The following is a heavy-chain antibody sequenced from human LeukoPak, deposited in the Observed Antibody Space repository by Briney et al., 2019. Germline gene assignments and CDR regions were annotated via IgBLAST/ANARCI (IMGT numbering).Heavy chain of an antibody. D-gene: IGHD3-16*01. J-gene: IGHJ4*02. CDR3: TSSYYSDTIDHAFDC. CDR1: GFTFNNSA. Sequence: GGSLRLSCAASGFTFNNSAIHWVRQASGKGLEWIGRIRSKTKNFATAYAASIKGRVTISRDDSKDTAYLQMISLRTEDTAVYYCTSSYYSDTIDHAFDCWGQGTLVTVSS. CDR2: IRSKTKNFAT. V-gene: IGHV3-73*01.